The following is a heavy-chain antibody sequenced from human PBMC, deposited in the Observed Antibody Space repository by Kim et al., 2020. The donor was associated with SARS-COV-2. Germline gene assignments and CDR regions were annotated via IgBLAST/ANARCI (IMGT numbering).Heavy chain of an antibody. CDR3: ARASHYYDSSGYFFDY. Sequence: SVKGRFTISRDNAKNSLYLQMNSLRAEDTAVYYCARASHYYDSSGYFFDYWGQGTLVTVSS. V-gene: IGHV3-48*03. J-gene: IGHJ4*02. D-gene: IGHD3-22*01.